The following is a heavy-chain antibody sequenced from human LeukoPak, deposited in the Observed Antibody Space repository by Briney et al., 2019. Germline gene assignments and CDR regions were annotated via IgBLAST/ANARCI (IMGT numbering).Heavy chain of an antibody. CDR3: ARDLRGMVDY. V-gene: IGHV4-39*07. D-gene: IGHD3-16*01. CDR2: IYYSGST. J-gene: IGHJ4*02. CDR1: GGSISSSSYY. Sequence: PSETLSLTCTVSGGSISSSSYYWGWIRQPPGKGLEWIGSIYYSGSTYYNPSLKSRVTISVDKSKNQFSLKLSSVTAADTAVYYCARDLRGMVDYWGQGTLVTVSS.